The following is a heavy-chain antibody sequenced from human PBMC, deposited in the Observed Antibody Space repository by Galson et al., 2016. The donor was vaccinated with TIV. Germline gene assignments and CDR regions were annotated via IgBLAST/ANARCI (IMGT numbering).Heavy chain of an antibody. J-gene: IGHJ6*02. CDR2: IYYSGRT. Sequence: YWIGWVRQSPGKGLEWIGYIYYSGRTFYNPSLKSRITISVDTSKNQFSVKLTSVTAADTAVYYCARKAGYYYYTMDVWGQGTTVTVSS. CDR1: Y. CDR3: ARKAGYYYYTMDV. V-gene: IGHV4-30-4*08.